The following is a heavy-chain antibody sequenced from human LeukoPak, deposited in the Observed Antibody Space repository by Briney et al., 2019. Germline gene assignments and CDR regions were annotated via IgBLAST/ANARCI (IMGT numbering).Heavy chain of an antibody. D-gene: IGHD2-15*01. CDR3: AREFCSGANCYPMGAFDM. CDR1: GFTFSRYW. Sequence: PGGSLRLSCAASGFTFSRYWMSWVRQAPGKGLEGVANIEQDGSEKYYVDSVKGRFTIPRDNAKNSLYLQMNSLRAEDTAVYYCAREFCSGANCYPMGAFDMWGQGTMVTVSS. CDR2: IEQDGSEK. V-gene: IGHV3-7*01. J-gene: IGHJ3*02.